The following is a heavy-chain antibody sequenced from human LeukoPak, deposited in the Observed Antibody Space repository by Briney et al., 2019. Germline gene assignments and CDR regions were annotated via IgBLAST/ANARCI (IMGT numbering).Heavy chain of an antibody. V-gene: IGHV3-23*01. CDR2: ISGGGGST. Sequence: GGSLRLSCAASGFTFSSYAMSWVRQAPGKGLEWVSAISGGGGSTYYADSVKGRFTISRDNSKNTLYLQMNSLRAEDTAVYYCAKESRITIFGVATRDNWFDPWGQGTLVTVSS. J-gene: IGHJ5*02. D-gene: IGHD3-3*01. CDR3: AKESRITIFGVATRDNWFDP. CDR1: GFTFSSYA.